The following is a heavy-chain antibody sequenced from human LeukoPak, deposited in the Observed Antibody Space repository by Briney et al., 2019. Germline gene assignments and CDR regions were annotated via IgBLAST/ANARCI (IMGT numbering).Heavy chain of an antibody. CDR3: ARDGSRGGDNDN. J-gene: IGHJ4*02. D-gene: IGHD4-17*01. Sequence: GGSLRLSCAASGFIFSSYWMHWVRQAPGKGLVWVSRINSDGSSTSYADSVKGRFTISRDNAKNTLYLQMNSLRAEDTAVYYCARDGSRGGDNDNWGQGTLVTVSS. CDR2: INSDGSST. V-gene: IGHV3-74*01. CDR1: GFIFSSYW.